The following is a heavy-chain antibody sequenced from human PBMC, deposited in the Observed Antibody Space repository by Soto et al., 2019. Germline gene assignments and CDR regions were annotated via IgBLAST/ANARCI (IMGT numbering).Heavy chain of an antibody. V-gene: IGHV3-33*01. CDR3: ARDYDSSGYPRYYFDY. J-gene: IGHJ4*02. CDR1: GCTFISYG. Sequence: GGSLRLSCAASGCTFISYGMRWVRQAPGKGLEWVAVIWYDGSNKYYADSVKGRFTISRDNSKNTLYLQMNSLRAEDTAVYYCARDYDSSGYPRYYFDYWGQGTLVTVSS. D-gene: IGHD3-22*01. CDR2: IWYDGSNK.